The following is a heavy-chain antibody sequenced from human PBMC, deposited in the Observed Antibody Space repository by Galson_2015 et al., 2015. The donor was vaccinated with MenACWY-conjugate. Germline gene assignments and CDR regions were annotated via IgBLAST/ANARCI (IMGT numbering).Heavy chain of an antibody. CDR1: AFSVRDDY. Sequence: SLRLSCAASAFSVRDDYMSWVRQAPGKGLEWVSYSSTSGRCTDYADSVKGRFTVSRDNAKNSIFLQMNSLRAEDTAVYYCVREFLAGGGRTLDVWGQGTTVIVSS. J-gene: IGHJ6*02. CDR2: SSTSGRCT. D-gene: IGHD3-3*01. V-gene: IGHV3-11*05. CDR3: VREFLAGGGRTLDV.